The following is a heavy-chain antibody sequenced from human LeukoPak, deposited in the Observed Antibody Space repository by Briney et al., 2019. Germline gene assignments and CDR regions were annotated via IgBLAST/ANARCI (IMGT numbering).Heavy chain of an antibody. Sequence: GGSLRLSCAASGFTFNNYAMNWVRQAPGRGLEWVSSISGGGETTYYADSAKGRFTISRDNSQNTLYLQMNSLRAEDTAVYYCARDYADYVGYFLFDYWGQGTLVTVSS. V-gene: IGHV3-23*01. D-gene: IGHD4-17*01. CDR3: ARDYADYVGYFLFDY. CDR1: GFTFNNYA. J-gene: IGHJ4*02. CDR2: ISGGGETT.